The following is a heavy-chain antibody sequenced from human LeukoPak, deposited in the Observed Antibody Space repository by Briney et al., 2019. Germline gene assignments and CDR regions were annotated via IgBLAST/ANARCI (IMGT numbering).Heavy chain of an antibody. CDR3: AREEYSSSSGAFDI. CDR1: GFTFSSYW. J-gene: IGHJ3*02. Sequence: GGSLRLSCAASGFTFSSYWMHWVRQAPGKGLVWVSRINSDGSSTSYADSAKGRFTISRDNAKNTLYLQMNSLRAEDTAVYYCAREEYSSSSGAFDIWGQGTMVTVSS. D-gene: IGHD6-6*01. CDR2: INSDGSST. V-gene: IGHV3-74*01.